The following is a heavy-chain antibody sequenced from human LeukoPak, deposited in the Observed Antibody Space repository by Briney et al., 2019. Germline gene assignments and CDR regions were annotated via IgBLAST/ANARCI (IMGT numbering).Heavy chain of an antibody. CDR3: ARGVPPYYYDSGGSYYFDY. D-gene: IGHD3-22*01. CDR1: GCTFTSYG. Sequence: ASVKVSCKASGCTFTSYGISWVRQAPGQGLEWMGWISAYNGNTNYAQKLQGRVTMTTDTSTSTAYMELRSLRSDDTAVYYCARGVPPYYYDSGGSYYFDYWGQGTLVTVSS. V-gene: IGHV1-18*01. CDR2: ISAYNGNT. J-gene: IGHJ4*02.